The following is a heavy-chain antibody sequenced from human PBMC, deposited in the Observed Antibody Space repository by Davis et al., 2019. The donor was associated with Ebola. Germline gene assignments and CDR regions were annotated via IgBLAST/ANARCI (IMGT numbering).Heavy chain of an antibody. D-gene: IGHD2-2*01. CDR2: ISAYNGNT. CDR3: ARPFGCSSTSCYGWFDP. J-gene: IGHJ5*02. V-gene: IGHV1-18*01. CDR1: GYTFTSYG. Sequence: ASVKVSCKASGYTFTSYGISWVRQAPGQGLEWMGWISAYNGNTNYAQKLQGRVTMTTDTSTSTAYMELRSLRSDDTAVYYCARPFGCSSTSCYGWFDPWGQGTLVTVSS.